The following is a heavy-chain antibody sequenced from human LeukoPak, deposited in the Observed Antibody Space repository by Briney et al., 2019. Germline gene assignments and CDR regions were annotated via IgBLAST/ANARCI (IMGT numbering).Heavy chain of an antibody. CDR2: ISYDGSNK. J-gene: IGHJ4*02. Sequence: PGGSLRLSCAASGFTFSSYAMHWVRQAPGKGLEWVAVISYDGSNKYYADSVKGRFTISRDNSKNTLYLQMNSLRAEDTAVYYCAREQVVVVIYGGFDYWGQGTLVTVSS. D-gene: IGHD3-22*01. CDR3: AREQVVVVIYGGFDY. V-gene: IGHV3-30-3*01. CDR1: GFTFSSYA.